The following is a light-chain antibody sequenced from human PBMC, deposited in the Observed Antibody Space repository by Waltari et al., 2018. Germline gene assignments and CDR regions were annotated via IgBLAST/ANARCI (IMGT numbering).Light chain of an antibody. V-gene: IGLV2-14*01. CDR3: TSYRSSSTPVV. Sequence: QSALTQPASVSGSPGQSITISCTGTSDDVGAYNYVSWYQQHPGLAPKLIIYEVNNRPFGISSRFSGSKSGNTASLTISGLQADDESHYYCTSYRSSSTPVVFGGGTKL. CDR1: SDDVGAYNY. J-gene: IGLJ2*01. CDR2: EVN.